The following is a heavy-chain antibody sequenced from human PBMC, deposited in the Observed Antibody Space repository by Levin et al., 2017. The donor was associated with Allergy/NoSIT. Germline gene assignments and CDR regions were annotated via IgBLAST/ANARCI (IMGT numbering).Heavy chain of an antibody. CDR2: ISSSSSYI. J-gene: IGHJ3*02. Sequence: GGSLRLSCAASGFTFSSYSMNWVRQAPGKGLEWVSSISSSSSYIYYADSVKGRFTISRDNAKNSLYLQINSLRAEDTAVYYCARDPTIGGFIAAFFDIWGQGTMVTVSS. CDR1: GFTFSSYS. D-gene: IGHD6-6*01. V-gene: IGHV3-21*01. CDR3: ARDPTIGGFIAAFFDI.